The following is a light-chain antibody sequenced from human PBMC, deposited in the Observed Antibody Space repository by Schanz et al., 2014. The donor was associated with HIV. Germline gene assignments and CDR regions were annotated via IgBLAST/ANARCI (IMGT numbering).Light chain of an antibody. V-gene: IGKV3-15*01. Sequence: EIVMTQSPGTLSVSPGERATLSCRASQTVSKNLAWYQQKPGQAPRLLIYGASTRVTGIPARFSGSGSGTEFTLTISSLQSEDFAVYYCHHYCGSFGPGTTVD. CDR2: GAS. J-gene: IGKJ3*01. CDR3: HHYCGS. CDR1: QTVSKN.